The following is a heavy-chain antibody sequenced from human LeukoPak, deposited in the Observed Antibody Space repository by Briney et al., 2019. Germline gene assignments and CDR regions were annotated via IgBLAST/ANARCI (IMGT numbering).Heavy chain of an antibody. CDR1: GYTFTGYY. D-gene: IGHD2-2*01. CDR3: ARERGIVVPAAMNAFDI. CDR2: INPNSGGT. Sequence: ASVKVSCKASGYTFTGYYMHWVRQAPGQGLEWMGWINPNSGGTNYAQKFQGRVTMTRDTSISTAYMELSRLRSDDTAVYYCARERGIVVPAAMNAFDIWGQGTMVTVSS. J-gene: IGHJ3*02. V-gene: IGHV1-2*02.